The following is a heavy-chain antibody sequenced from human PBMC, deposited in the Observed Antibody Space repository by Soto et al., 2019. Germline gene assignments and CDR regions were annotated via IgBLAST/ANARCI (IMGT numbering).Heavy chain of an antibody. CDR1: GYTFSSYG. V-gene: IGHV1-18*01. J-gene: IGHJ4*02. Sequence: QVQLVQSGAEVKKPGASVKVSCKTYGYTFSSYGLSWVRQAPGQGLEWMGWISAYSGNTVYTQRFKGRLTMATDTSTATAYMELRSLRSDDTAVYYCARDFYGSSGYCDYWGQGTLVTVSS. D-gene: IGHD3-22*01. CDR2: ISAYSGNT. CDR3: ARDFYGSSGYCDY.